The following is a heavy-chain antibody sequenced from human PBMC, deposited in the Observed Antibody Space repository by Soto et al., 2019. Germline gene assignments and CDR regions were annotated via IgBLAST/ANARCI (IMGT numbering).Heavy chain of an antibody. J-gene: IGHJ4*02. D-gene: IGHD3-10*01. CDR3: ARDPLGTMVRGVIIPFDY. Sequence: SVKVSFKASCYTFTSYGISWVREAPGQGLEWMGWISAYNGNTNYAQKLQGRVTMTTDTSTSTAYMELRSLRSDDTAVYYCARDPLGTMVRGVIIPFDYWGQGTLVTVSS. CDR1: CYTFTSYG. CDR2: ISAYNGNT. V-gene: IGHV1-18*04.